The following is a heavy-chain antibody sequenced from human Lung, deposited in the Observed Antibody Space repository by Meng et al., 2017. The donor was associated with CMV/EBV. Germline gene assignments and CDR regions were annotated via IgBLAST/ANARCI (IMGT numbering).Heavy chain of an antibody. CDR3: AREKSNYGDHYFDF. CDR1: GFTFSSHS. D-gene: IGHD4-11*01. V-gene: IGHV3-21*01. J-gene: IGHJ4*02. CDR2: ISTSSSYI. Sequence: GGSLRLXCAGSGFTFSSHSMNWVRQAPGKGLEWVSSISTSSSYIYYADSVKGRFTVSRDNARKSLYLEMNSLTAEDTAVYYCAREKSNYGDHYFDFWGQGXLVTVSS.